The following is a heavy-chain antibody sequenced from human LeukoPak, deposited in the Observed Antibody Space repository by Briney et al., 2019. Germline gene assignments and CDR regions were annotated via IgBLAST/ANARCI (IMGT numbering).Heavy chain of an antibody. CDR3: ARDHSPEYNSSAGSFQT. CDR2: IYSGGTT. V-gene: IGHV3-66*01. CDR1: GFTVSSSD. D-gene: IGHD6-6*01. J-gene: IGHJ1*01. Sequence: QPGGSLRLSCVASGFTVSSSDMSWVRQAPGKGLEWVSVIYSGGTTSYADSVKGRFTISRDNSKNTLYLQMNSLRAEDTAVYYCARDHSPEYNSSAGSFQTWGQGTLVTVSS.